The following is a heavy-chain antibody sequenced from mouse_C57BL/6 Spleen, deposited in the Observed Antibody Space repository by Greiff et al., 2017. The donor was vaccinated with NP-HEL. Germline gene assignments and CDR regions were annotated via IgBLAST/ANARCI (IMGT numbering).Heavy chain of an antibody. D-gene: IGHD2-3*01. Sequence: VMLVESGAELVRPGASVKLSCKASGYTFTDYYINWVKQRPGQGLEWIARIYPGSGNTYYNEKFKGKATLTAEKSSSTAYMQLSSLTSEDSAVYFCARYDLYFDYWGQGTTLTVSS. CDR3: ARYDLYFDY. J-gene: IGHJ2*01. CDR1: GYTFTDYY. CDR2: IYPGSGNT. V-gene: IGHV1-76*01.